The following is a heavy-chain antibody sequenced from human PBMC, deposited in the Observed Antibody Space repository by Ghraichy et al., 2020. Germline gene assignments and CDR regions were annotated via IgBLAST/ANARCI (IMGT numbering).Heavy chain of an antibody. Sequence: SETLSLTCTVSGGSVSSGSYYWSWIRQPPGKGLEWIGYIYYSGSTNYNPSLKSRVTISVDTSKNQFSLKLSSVTAADTAVYYCARDRWARPVSGGSSHEYYYGMDVWGQGTTVTVSS. CDR1: GGSVSSGSYY. J-gene: IGHJ6*02. CDR3: ARDRWARPVSGGSSHEYYYGMDV. D-gene: IGHD2-15*01. CDR2: IYYSGST. V-gene: IGHV4-61*01.